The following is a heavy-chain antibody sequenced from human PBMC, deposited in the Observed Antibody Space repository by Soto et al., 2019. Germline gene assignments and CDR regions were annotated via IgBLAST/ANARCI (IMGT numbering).Heavy chain of an antibody. CDR3: ARVKTPDLWSGLGGFDP. V-gene: IGHV3-48*01. CDR2: ISSSSSTI. CDR1: GFTFSSYS. J-gene: IGHJ5*02. Sequence: EVQLVESGGGLVQPGGSLRLSCAASGFTFSSYSMNWVRQAPGTGLEWVSYISSSSSTIYYADSVKGRFTISRDNAKNSLYLQMNSLRAEDTAVYYCARVKTPDLWSGLGGFDPWGQGNLVTVSS. D-gene: IGHD3-3*01.